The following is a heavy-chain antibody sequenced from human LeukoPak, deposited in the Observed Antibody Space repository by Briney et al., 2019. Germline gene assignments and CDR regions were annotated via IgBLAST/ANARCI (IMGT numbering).Heavy chain of an antibody. D-gene: IGHD1-26*01. CDR3: ARSGSYYYYGMDV. V-gene: IGHV3-9*01. J-gene: IGHJ6*02. Sequence: GRSLRLSCAASGFTFDDYAMHWVRQAPGKGLEWVSGISWNSGSIGYADSVKGRFTISRDNAKNSLYLQMNSLRAEDTAVYYCARSGSYYYYGMDVWGQGTTVTVSS. CDR2: ISWNSGSI. CDR1: GFTFDDYA.